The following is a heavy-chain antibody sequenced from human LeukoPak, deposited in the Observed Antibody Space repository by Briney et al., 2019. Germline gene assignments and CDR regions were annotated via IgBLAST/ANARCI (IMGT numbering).Heavy chain of an antibody. D-gene: IGHD5-18*01. CDR1: GYTFTSYG. CDR3: ATRGNMETATYAFDI. J-gene: IGHJ3*02. V-gene: IGHV3-23*01. CDR2: ISGSGTSI. Sequence: GASVKVSCKASGYTFTSYGISWVRQAPGKGLEWVSAISGSGTSIYYADSVRGRFTISRDNSKNTLSLQMNSLRAEDTAVYYCATRGNMETATYAFDIWGPGTMVTVSS.